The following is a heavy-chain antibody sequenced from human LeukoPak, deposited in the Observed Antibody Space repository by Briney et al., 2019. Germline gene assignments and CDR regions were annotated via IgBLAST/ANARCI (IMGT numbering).Heavy chain of an antibody. J-gene: IGHJ4*02. V-gene: IGHV4-31*03. Sequence: TLETLSLTCTVSGGSISSGGYYWSWIRQHPGKGLEWIGYIYYSGSTYYNPSLKSRVTISVDTSKNQFSLKLSSVTAADTAVYYCARTSSGYPRQYYFDYWGQGTLVTVSS. D-gene: IGHD3-22*01. CDR1: GGSISSGGYY. CDR3: ARTSSGYPRQYYFDY. CDR2: IYYSGST.